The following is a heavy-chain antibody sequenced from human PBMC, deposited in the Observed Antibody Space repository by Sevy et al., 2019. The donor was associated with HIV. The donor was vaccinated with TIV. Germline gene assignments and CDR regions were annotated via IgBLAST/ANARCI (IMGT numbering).Heavy chain of an antibody. CDR1: GGSISTKSYY. CDR2: IFYSGST. CDR3: ARHYPLFEQQALHAFDI. V-gene: IGHV4-39*01. Sequence: SETLSLTCTMSGGSISTKSYYWAWICQPPGRGLEWIGSIFYSGSTSYNPSLKSRVTISVDTSKNQFSLNLSSVTAADTAVYYCARHYPLFEQQALHAFDIWGQGTMVTVSS. J-gene: IGHJ3*02. D-gene: IGHD6-13*01.